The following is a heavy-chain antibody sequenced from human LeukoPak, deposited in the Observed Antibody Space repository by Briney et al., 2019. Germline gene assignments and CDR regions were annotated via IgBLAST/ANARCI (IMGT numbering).Heavy chain of an antibody. CDR1: GFIFSNYW. CDR2: IESDGSRT. V-gene: IGHV3-74*01. Sequence: GGSLRLSCAASGFIFSNYWMHWVRQAPGKGLEWVSRIESDGSRTSYADSVKGRFTISSDKSKNTLFLQMNSLRAEDTAVYYCARAQDYCSGGSCYGYFQHWGQGSLVTVSS. D-gene: IGHD2-15*01. J-gene: IGHJ1*01. CDR3: ARAQDYCSGGSCYGYFQH.